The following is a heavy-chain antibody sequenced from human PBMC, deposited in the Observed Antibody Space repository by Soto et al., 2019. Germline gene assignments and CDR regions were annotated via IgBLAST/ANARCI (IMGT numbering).Heavy chain of an antibody. CDR1: GGSISSSSYY. Sequence: SETLSLTCTVSGGSISSSSYYWGWIRQPPGKGLEWIGSIYYSGSTNYNPSLKSRVTISVDTSKNQFSLKLSSVTAADTAVYYCARHPRGARSNWFDPWGQGTLVTVSS. CDR2: IYYSGST. J-gene: IGHJ5*02. CDR3: ARHPRGARSNWFDP. V-gene: IGHV4-39*07. D-gene: IGHD3-10*01.